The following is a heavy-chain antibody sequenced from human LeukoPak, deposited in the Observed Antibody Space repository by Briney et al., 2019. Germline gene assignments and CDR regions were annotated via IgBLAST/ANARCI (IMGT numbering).Heavy chain of an antibody. J-gene: IGHJ4*02. CDR1: GYRFTNYG. V-gene: IGHV1-8*01. Sequence: ASVKVSCKTSGYRFTNYGITWVRQAPGQGLEWLGWINGYNGDTKYAQKFQGRVTMTRNTSISTAYMELSSLRPEDTAVYYYLSAIYGGNLKYFDYWGQGTLVTVSS. CDR2: INGYNGDT. D-gene: IGHD4-23*01. CDR3: LSAIYGGNLKYFDY.